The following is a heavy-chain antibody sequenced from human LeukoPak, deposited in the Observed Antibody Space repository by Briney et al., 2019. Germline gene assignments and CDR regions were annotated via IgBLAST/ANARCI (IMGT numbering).Heavy chain of an antibody. D-gene: IGHD3-22*01. V-gene: IGHV3-23*01. CDR3: AKRGREYYDSSDYLDY. CDR2: ISGSGGST. Sequence: GASLRLSCAASGFTFSSYAMSWVRQAPGKGLEWVSAISGSGGSTCYADSVKGRFTISRDNSKNTLYLQMNSLRAEDTAVYYCAKRGREYYDSSDYLDYWGQGTLVTVSS. J-gene: IGHJ4*02. CDR1: GFTFSSYA.